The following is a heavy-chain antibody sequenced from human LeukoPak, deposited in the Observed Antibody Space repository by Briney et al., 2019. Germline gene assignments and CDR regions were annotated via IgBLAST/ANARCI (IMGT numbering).Heavy chain of an antibody. D-gene: IGHD3-10*01. CDR1: GYTFTSYD. Sequence: ASVKVSCKASGYTFTSYDINWVRQATGQGLEWMGWMSPNSGNTNYAQKLQGRVTMTTDTSTSTAYMELSSLRSEDTAVYYCALWFGESLSANWFDPWGQGTLVTVSS. J-gene: IGHJ5*02. CDR3: ALWFGESLSANWFDP. CDR2: MSPNSGNT. V-gene: IGHV1-8*01.